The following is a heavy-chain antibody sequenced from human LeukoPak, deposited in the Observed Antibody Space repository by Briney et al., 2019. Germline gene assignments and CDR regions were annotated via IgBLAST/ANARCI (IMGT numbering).Heavy chain of an antibody. CDR2: ISYDGSNK. J-gene: IGHJ4*02. CDR1: GFTFSSYG. V-gene: IGHV3-30*18. Sequence: QPGGSLRLSCAASGFTFSSYGMHWVRQAPGKGLEWVAVISYDGSNKYYADSVKGRFTISRDNSKNTLYLQMNSLRAEDTAVYYCAKEIHSSSWYILDYWGQGTLVTVSS. D-gene: IGHD6-13*01. CDR3: AKEIHSSSWYILDY.